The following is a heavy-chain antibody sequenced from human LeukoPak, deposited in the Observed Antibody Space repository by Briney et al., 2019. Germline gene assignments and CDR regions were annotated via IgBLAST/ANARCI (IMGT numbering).Heavy chain of an antibody. D-gene: IGHD3-10*01. Sequence: GASVKVSCKASGYTFTNHYMHWVRQAPGQGLEWLGLISPSGDKTWNAQKFQGRVTMTRDMSTSTDYLELSSLRSEDTAVYYCARDTGSVGRGVIKIGAFDIWGQGTMVTVSS. CDR3: ARDTGSVGRGVIKIGAFDI. CDR1: GYTFTNHY. CDR2: ISPSGDKT. J-gene: IGHJ3*02. V-gene: IGHV1-46*01.